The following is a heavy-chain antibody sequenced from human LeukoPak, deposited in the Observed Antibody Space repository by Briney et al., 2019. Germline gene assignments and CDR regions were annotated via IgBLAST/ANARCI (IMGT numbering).Heavy chain of an antibody. D-gene: IGHD3-16*01. Sequence: GASVKVSCKASGGTFSSYAISWARQAPGQGLEWMGRIIPILGIANYAQKFQGRVTITADKSTSTAYMELSSLRSEDTAVYYCARGSDYVWGSYRPPQASDYFDYWGQGTLVTVSS. J-gene: IGHJ4*02. CDR3: ARGSDYVWGSYRPPQASDYFDY. CDR1: GGTFSSYA. V-gene: IGHV1-69*04. CDR2: IIPILGIA.